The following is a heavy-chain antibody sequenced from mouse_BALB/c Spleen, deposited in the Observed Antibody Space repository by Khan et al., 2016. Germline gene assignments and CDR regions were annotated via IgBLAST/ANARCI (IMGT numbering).Heavy chain of an antibody. V-gene: IGHV5-6-3*01. Sequence: EVELVESGGGLVQPGGSLKLSCAASGFTFSTYAMSWVRQTPDNRLELVATIISNGGSTYYPDNVKGRFTISRDNAKNTLYLQMSSLKSEDTAMYYCTRVRQAVDYWGQGTSVTVSS. CDR2: IISNGGST. CDR1: GFTFSTYA. J-gene: IGHJ4*01. D-gene: IGHD2-14*01. CDR3: TRVRQAVDY.